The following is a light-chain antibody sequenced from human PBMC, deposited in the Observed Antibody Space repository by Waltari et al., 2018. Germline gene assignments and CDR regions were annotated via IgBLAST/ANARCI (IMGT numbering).Light chain of an antibody. Sequence: EIVMRQSPATLSVSPGERATLSCRASQSVSSNLAWYQQKPGQAPRLLIYGASARATGIPTRFSGSGSGTEFTLTISGLQSEDFAVYYCQHYNNWPLTFGGGTKVDIK. J-gene: IGKJ4*01. CDR1: QSVSSN. V-gene: IGKV3-15*01. CDR3: QHYNNWPLT. CDR2: GAS.